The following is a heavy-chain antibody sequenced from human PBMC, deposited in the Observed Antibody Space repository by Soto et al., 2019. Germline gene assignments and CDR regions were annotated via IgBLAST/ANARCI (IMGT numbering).Heavy chain of an antibody. J-gene: IGHJ4*02. CDR2: ISGSGGST. D-gene: IGHD6-19*01. CDR3: AKIGGSGWYLTYFDY. CDR1: GFTFSSYA. V-gene: IGHV3-23*01. Sequence: GGSLRLSCAASGFTFSSYAMSWVRQAPGKGLEWVSAISGSGGSTYYADSVKGRFTISRDNSKNTLYLQMNSLRAEDTAVYYCAKIGGSGWYLTYFDYWGQGTLVTVSS.